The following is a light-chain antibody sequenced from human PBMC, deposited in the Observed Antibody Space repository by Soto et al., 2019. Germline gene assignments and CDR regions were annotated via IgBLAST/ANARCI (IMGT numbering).Light chain of an antibody. J-gene: IGKJ1*01. Sequence: EIVMTQSPATLSVSPGERATLSGRASQSVSSNLAWYQQKPGQAPRLLIYGASTRATGIPARFSGSGSGTDFTLTISSLQSEDFAVYHCQQYNLWPRTFGQGTKVEIK. CDR2: GAS. CDR1: QSVSSN. V-gene: IGKV3-15*01. CDR3: QQYNLWPRT.